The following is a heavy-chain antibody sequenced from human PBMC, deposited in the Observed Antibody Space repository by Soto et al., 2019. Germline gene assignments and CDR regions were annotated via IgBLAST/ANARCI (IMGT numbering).Heavy chain of an antibody. CDR1: GFTFSSDW. CDR2: INTDGTGT. CDR3: ARDLNWNYVGWFDP. D-gene: IGHD1-7*01. V-gene: IGHV3-74*01. Sequence: PGGSLRLSCAASGFTFSSDWMHWVRQAPGKGLVWVSRINTDGTGTSYADSVKGRFTVSRDNSKNTLYLQMNSLRAEDTAVYYCARDLNWNYVGWFDPWGQGTLVTVSS. J-gene: IGHJ5*02.